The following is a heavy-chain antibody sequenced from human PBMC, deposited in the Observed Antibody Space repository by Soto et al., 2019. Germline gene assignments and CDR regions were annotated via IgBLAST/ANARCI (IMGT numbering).Heavy chain of an antibody. D-gene: IGHD2-2*01. J-gene: IGHJ6*03. Sequence: QVQLQQWGAGLLKPSETLSLTCAVYGGSFSGYYWSWIRQPPGKGLEWIGEINHSGSTNYHPSLKSRVTISVDTSKNQFSLNLSSVTAADTAVYYCARRRAHQQSEDLYYYYYYMDVWGKGTTVTVSS. CDR3: ARRRAHQQSEDLYYYYYYMDV. CDR1: GGSFSGYY. CDR2: INHSGST. V-gene: IGHV4-34*01.